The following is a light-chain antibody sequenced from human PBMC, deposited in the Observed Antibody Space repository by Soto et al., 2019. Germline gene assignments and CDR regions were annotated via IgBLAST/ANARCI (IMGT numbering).Light chain of an antibody. CDR1: SIDFGGYNY. CDR2: DVS. Sequence: LTQPRSVSGSPGQSVTISCALTSIDFGGYNYVSWYQQHPGKAPKLMIYDVSKRPSGVPDRFSGSKSGNTASLTISGLQAEDEADYYCCSYAGSYTFYVFGTGTKVTVL. CDR3: CSYAGSYTFYV. J-gene: IGLJ1*01. V-gene: IGLV2-11*01.